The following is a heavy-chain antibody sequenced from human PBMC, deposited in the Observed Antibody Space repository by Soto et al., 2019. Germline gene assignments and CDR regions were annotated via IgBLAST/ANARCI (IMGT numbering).Heavy chain of an antibody. CDR3: ARHINDFWSGYLY. CDR1: GFSFSSYA. Sequence: QVQLVESGGGVVQPGTSLRLSCAASGFSFSSYAMHWVRQAPGKGLEWVAALWYDGSNQNYAESVKGRFTISRDNSNSTVYLQMNSLKAEDTAVYYCARHINDFWSGYLYWGQGTLVTVSS. CDR2: LWYDGSNQ. J-gene: IGHJ4*02. D-gene: IGHD3-3*01. V-gene: IGHV3-33*01.